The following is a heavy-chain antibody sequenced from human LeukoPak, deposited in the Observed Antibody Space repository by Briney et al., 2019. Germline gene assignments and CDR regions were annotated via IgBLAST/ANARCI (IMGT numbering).Heavy chain of an antibody. D-gene: IGHD3-10*01. CDR3: ARANMVRGVGLFFDRNWFDP. CDR2: INPNSGGT. J-gene: IGHJ5*02. CDR1: GYTFTGYY. Sequence: AASVKVSCKASGYTFTGYYMHRVRQAPGQGLEWMGWINPNSGGTNYAQKFQGRVTMTRDTSISTAYMELSRLRSDDTAVYYCARANMVRGVGLFFDRNWFDPWGQGTLVTVSS. V-gene: IGHV1-2*02.